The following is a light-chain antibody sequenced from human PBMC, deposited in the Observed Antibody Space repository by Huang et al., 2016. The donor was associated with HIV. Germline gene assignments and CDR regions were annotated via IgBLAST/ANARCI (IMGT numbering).Light chain of an antibody. CDR1: QGISSY. CDR2: DAS. CDR3: QQRSDWPLT. V-gene: IGKV3-11*01. Sequence: EIVLTQSPATLSLSPGQRATLSCRASQGISSYLAWYQQKPGLAPRLLIYDASNRATGIPVRFSGSGSGTYFTLTISSLEPEDFAVYYCQQRSDWPLTFGGGTKVEIK. J-gene: IGKJ4*01.